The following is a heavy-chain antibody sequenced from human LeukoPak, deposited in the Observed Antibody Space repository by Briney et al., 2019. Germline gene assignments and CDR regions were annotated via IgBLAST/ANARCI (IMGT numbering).Heavy chain of an antibody. D-gene: IGHD6-19*01. CDR3: ARSSESSVYFDY. J-gene: IGHJ4*02. V-gene: IGHV1-46*01. CDR1: GYTITNYH. CDR2: INPRDGST. Sequence: ASVKVSCKASGYTITNYHMHWVRQAPGQGLEWMGIINPRDGSTSYAQKIQGRVTMARDTSTSTVYMELSSLRSEDTAVYYCARSSESSVYFDYWGQGTLVTVSS.